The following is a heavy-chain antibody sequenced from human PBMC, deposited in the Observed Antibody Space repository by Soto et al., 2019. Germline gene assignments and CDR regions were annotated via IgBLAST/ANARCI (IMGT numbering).Heavy chain of an antibody. J-gene: IGHJ5*02. CDR1: GGSISTSRSY. V-gene: IGHV4-39*01. CDR3: ARQPTTGDTDLWFDP. Sequence: QLQLLESGPGLVKASETLSLTCSVSGGSISTSRSYWAWIRQPPGKGLEWLANIFYSGSTIYNPSRASRVSVSVDTSKNEFTLKLRSVTDADTAVYDCARQPTTGDTDLWFDPWGQGTLVTVSS. D-gene: IGHD2-21*01. CDR2: IFYSGST.